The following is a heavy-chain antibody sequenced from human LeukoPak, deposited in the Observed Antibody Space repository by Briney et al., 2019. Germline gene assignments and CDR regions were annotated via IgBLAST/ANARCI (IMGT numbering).Heavy chain of an antibody. D-gene: IGHD2/OR15-2a*01. CDR3: ARGYCRSTTSCYFDY. J-gene: IGHJ4*02. Sequence: SVKVSCKASGGTFSSYAISWVRQAPGQGLEWMGGIIPIFGTANYAQKFQGRVTMTTDTSTSTAYMGLRSLRSDDTAVYYCARGYCRSTTSCYFDYWGQGTLVTVSS. CDR2: IIPIFGTA. CDR1: GGTFSSYA. V-gene: IGHV1-69*05.